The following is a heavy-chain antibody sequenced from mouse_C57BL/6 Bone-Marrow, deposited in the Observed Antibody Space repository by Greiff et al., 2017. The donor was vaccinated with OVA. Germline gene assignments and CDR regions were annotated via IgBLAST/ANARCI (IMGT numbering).Heavy chain of an antibody. CDR1: GFTIKDDY. D-gene: IGHD2-10*01. J-gene: IGHJ2*01. CDR3: TTSYYGNYVDY. Sequence: VQLQQSGAELVRPGASVKLSCTASGFTIKDDYMHWVKQRPEQGLEWIGWIDPENGDTEYASKFQGKATITADTSSNTAYMQLSSLTSEDTAVYYCTTSYYGNYVDYWGQGTTLTVSS. V-gene: IGHV14-4*01. CDR2: IDPENGDT.